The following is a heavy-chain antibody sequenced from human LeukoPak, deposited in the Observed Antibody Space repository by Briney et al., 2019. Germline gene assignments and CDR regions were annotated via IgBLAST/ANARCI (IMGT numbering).Heavy chain of an antibody. Sequence: GGSLRLSCAASGFTFSRHAMSWVRQAPGKGLEWVSAITGGGGSTFYADSVKGRFTISRDNSKNTLYLQMNSLRAEDTAVYYCAKISVGDYDFWSGYDYWGQGTLVTVSS. V-gene: IGHV3-23*01. J-gene: IGHJ4*02. CDR3: AKISVGDYDFWSGYDY. CDR2: ITGGGGST. D-gene: IGHD3-3*01. CDR1: GFTFSRHA.